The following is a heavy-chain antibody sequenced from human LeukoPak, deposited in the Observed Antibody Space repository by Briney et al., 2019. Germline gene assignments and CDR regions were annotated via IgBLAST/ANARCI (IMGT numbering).Heavy chain of an antibody. CDR3: AGGDYNWNGFDP. CDR1: GFNFSIYS. D-gene: IGHD1-20*01. V-gene: IGHV3-48*01. CDR2: ITRSSTTI. J-gene: IGHJ5*02. Sequence: GGSLRLSCAASGFNFSIYSMNWVRQAPGKGLEWGSYITRSSTTIYYADSVKGRYPISRDNAKNSLYLQMNSLRVEDTAIYCCAGGDYNWNGFDPWGQGTLATVSS.